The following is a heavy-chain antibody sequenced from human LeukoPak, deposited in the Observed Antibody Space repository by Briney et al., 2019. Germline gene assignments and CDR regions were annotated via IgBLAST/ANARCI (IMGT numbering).Heavy chain of an antibody. V-gene: IGHV3-15*01. CDR1: GFTFSSAW. CDR2: IKSKSDGGTT. J-gene: IGHJ4*02. D-gene: IGHD2-15*01. Sequence: EGSLRLSCAASGFTFSSAWMAWVRQAPGKRLEWVGRIKSKSDGGTTEYAAPVKGRFTISTDASKNTLYLQMNSLGTEDTAVYYCTTYYCSGGRCYHFDYWGQGSLVTVSP. CDR3: TTYYCSGGRCYHFDY.